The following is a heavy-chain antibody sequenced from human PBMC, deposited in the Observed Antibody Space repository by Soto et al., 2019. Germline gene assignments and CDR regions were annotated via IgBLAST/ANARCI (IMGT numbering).Heavy chain of an antibody. CDR2: INHSGST. Sequence: SETLSLTCAVYGGSFSGYYWSWIRQPPGKGLEWIGEINHSGSTNYNPSLKSRVTISVDTSKNQFSLKLSSVTAADTAVYYCARRRRVVATTQIYYFDYWGQGTLVTVSS. J-gene: IGHJ4*02. CDR3: ARRRRVVATTQIYYFDY. V-gene: IGHV4-34*01. CDR1: GGSFSGYY. D-gene: IGHD5-12*01.